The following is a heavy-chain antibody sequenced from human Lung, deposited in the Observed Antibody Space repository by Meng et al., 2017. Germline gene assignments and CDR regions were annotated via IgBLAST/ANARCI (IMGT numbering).Heavy chain of an antibody. CDR1: GYTFPDYW. CDR2: INPKSGDT. Sequence: QVSVVPAGAEVTKPGASVKASFKASGYTFPDYWLHWVRRAPGQGLEWMGRINPKSGDTHYAQRFQGRVTMTGDTSISTAYMELSGLRSDDTAMYYCARDEDISAAGKLFGDYWGQGTLVTVSS. D-gene: IGHD6-13*01. J-gene: IGHJ4*02. CDR3: ARDEDISAAGKLFGDY. V-gene: IGHV1-2*06.